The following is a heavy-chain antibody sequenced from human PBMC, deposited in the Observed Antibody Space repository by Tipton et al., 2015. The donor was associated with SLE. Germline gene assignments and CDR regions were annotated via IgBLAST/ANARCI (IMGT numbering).Heavy chain of an antibody. V-gene: IGHV4-34*01. D-gene: IGHD3-22*01. CDR1: GGSFSGYY. Sequence: TLSLTCAVSGGSFSGYYLSWIRQPPGKGLGWIGEINHSGSTNYNPSLKSRVTISVDTSKNQFSLKLSSVTAADTAAYYCARQGDSSDYSPYNWFDPWGQGTLVTVSS. CDR3: ARQGDSSDYSPYNWFDP. CDR2: INHSGST. J-gene: IGHJ5*02.